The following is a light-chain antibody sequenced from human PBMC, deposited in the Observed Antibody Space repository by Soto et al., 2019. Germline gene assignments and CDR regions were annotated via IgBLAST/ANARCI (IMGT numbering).Light chain of an antibody. J-gene: IGKJ1*01. CDR2: KAS. Sequence: DIQMTQSPSTLSASVGDRVTITCRASQSISSWLAWYQQKPGKAPKLLIYKASSLESGVPSRFSGSGSGTEFTLTIRSLQPDDFATYYCQRYNSYSWTFGQGTKVEIK. CDR1: QSISSW. CDR3: QRYNSYSWT. V-gene: IGKV1-5*03.